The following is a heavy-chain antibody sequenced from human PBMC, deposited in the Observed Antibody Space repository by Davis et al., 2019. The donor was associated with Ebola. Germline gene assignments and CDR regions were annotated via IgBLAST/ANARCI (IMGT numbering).Heavy chain of an antibody. J-gene: IGHJ4*02. CDR2: ISGSGGST. Sequence: GESLKISCAASGFTFSSYAMSWVRQAPGKGLEWVSAISGSGGSTYYADSVKGRFTISRDNAKNSLYLQMNSLRAEDTAVYYCARDNGRSGSLGRGFDFDYWGQGTLVTGSS. V-gene: IGHV3-23*01. CDR1: GFTFSSYA. CDR3: ARDNGRSGSLGRGFDFDY. D-gene: IGHD1-26*01.